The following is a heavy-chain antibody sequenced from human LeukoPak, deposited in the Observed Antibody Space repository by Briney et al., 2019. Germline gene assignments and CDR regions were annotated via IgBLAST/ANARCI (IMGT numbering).Heavy chain of an antibody. Sequence: PGGSLRLSCAASGFTFSSYGMHWVRQAPGKGLEWVAVISYDGSNKYYADSVKGRFTISRDNSKNTPYLQMNSLRAEDTAVYYCATALKSGSYGFDYWGQGTLVTVSS. CDR1: GFTFSSYG. CDR3: ATALKSGSYGFDY. J-gene: IGHJ4*02. V-gene: IGHV3-30*03. CDR2: ISYDGSNK. D-gene: IGHD1-26*01.